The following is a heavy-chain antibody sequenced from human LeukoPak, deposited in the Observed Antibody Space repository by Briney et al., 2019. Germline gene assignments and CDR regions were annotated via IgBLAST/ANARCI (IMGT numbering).Heavy chain of an antibody. D-gene: IGHD4-17*01. CDR1: GYSISSGYY. CDR2: IYNSGST. V-gene: IGHV4-38-2*02. J-gene: IGHJ4*02. CDR3: ARDGYGDYSDY. Sequence: SETLSLTCTVSGYSISSGYYWGWIRQPPGKGLEWIGSIYNSGSTYYNPSLKSRVTISVDTSKNQFSLKLSSVTAADTALYYCARDGYGDYSDYWGQGTLVTVSS.